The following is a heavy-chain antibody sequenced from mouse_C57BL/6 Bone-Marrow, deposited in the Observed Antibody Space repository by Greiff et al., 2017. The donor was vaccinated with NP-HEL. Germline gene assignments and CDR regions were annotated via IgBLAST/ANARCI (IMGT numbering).Heavy chain of an antibody. Sequence: EVQLQQSGPELVKPGASVKISCKASGYTFTDYYMNWVKQSPGKSLEWIGDINPNNGGTSYNQKFKGKATLTVDKSSSTAYMELRSLTSEDSAVYYCARGPSSGFAYWGQGTLVTVSA. CDR1: GYTFTDYY. V-gene: IGHV1-26*01. CDR3: ARGPSSGFAY. J-gene: IGHJ3*01. CDR2: INPNNGGT. D-gene: IGHD1-1*01.